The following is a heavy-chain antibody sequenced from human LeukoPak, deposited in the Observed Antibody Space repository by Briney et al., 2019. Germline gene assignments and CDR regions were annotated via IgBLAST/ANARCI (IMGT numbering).Heavy chain of an antibody. V-gene: IGHV4-31*03. Sequence: SETLSLTCTVSGGSISSGGYYWSWIRQHPGKGLEWIGHIYYSGSTYYNPSLKSRVTISVDTSKNQFSLKLSSVTAADTAVYYCARTLLGDGAFDIWGQGTMVTVSP. CDR3: ARTLLGDGAFDI. J-gene: IGHJ3*02. D-gene: IGHD3-10*01. CDR2: IYYSGST. CDR1: GGSISSGGYY.